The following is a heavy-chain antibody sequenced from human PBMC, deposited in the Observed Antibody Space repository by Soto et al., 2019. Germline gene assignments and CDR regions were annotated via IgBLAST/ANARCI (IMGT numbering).Heavy chain of an antibody. CDR2: IISSGVGT. CDR1: GFTFSKYG. D-gene: IGHD3-10*01. J-gene: IGHJ4*02. Sequence: GGSLRLSCAASGFTFSKYGMTWVRQVSGKGLEWVSTIISSGVGTYYADSMKGRFAISRDNSKNTLYLQMNSLRIDDTAVYYCAKGGGNYLDYWGQGTVVTVSS. V-gene: IGHV3-23*01. CDR3: AKGGGNYLDY.